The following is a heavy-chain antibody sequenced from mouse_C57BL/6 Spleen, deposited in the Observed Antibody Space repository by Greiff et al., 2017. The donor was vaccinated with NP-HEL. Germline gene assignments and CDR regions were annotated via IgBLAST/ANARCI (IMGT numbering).Heavy chain of an antibody. CDR1: GFNIKDYY. CDR3: TLPRSGIFAY. Sequence: EVQGVESGAELVRPGASVKLSCTASGFNIKDYYLPWVKQRPEQGLEWIGRIDPEDGDTEYAPKFQGKATRTADTSSNSAYLQLSSLTSEDTAVYYCTLPRSGIFAYWGQGTLVTVSA. V-gene: IGHV14-1*01. D-gene: IGHD1-1*02. J-gene: IGHJ3*01. CDR2: IDPEDGDT.